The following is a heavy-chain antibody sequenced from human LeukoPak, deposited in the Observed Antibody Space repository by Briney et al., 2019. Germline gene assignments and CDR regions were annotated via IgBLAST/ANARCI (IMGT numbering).Heavy chain of an antibody. Sequence: ASVKVSCKASGYTFTSYYMHWVRQAPGQGLEWMGIINPSGGSTTYAQKFQGRVTMTRDTSTSTVYMDLSSLRSEDTAVYYCATSKTGLAAAEEWGQGTLVTVSS. D-gene: IGHD6-13*01. V-gene: IGHV1-46*01. CDR1: GYTFTSYY. CDR2: INPSGGST. J-gene: IGHJ4*02. CDR3: ATSKTGLAAAEE.